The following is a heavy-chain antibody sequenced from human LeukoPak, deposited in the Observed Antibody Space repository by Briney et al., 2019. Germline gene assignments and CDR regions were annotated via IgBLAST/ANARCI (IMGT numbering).Heavy chain of an antibody. Sequence: SETLSLTCAVYGGSFSGYYWSWIRQPPGKGLEWIGEINHSGSTNYNPSLKSRVTISVDTSKNQFSLKLSSVTAADTAVYYCASYDFWSGYYALDAFDIWGQGTMVTVSS. CDR2: INHSGST. CDR1: GGSFSGYY. V-gene: IGHV4-34*01. CDR3: ASYDFWSGYYALDAFDI. J-gene: IGHJ3*02. D-gene: IGHD3-3*01.